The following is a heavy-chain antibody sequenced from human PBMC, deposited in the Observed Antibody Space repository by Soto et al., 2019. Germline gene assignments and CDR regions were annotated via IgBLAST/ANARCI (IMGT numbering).Heavy chain of an antibody. J-gene: IGHJ4*02. CDR2: TYNSGNT. CDR3: ARQAAAARPLSFFDS. Sequence: QLQLQESGPGLVKPSETLSLTCTVSGDSLSSSLYFWGWIRQPPGKGLEWIGNTYNSGNTYYNPSLKRRVTISVDTSKNQFSLKMTSVTAADTAVYYCARQAAAARPLSFFDSWGQGSLVTVSS. CDR1: GDSLSSSLYF. V-gene: IGHV4-39*01. D-gene: IGHD6-13*01.